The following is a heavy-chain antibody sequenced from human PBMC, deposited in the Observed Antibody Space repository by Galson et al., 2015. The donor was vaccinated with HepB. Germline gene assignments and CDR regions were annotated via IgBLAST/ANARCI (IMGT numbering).Heavy chain of an antibody. CDR3: ARRRPAAGIDADAFDI. J-gene: IGHJ3*02. D-gene: IGHD6-13*01. CDR1: GYSFTSYW. CDR2: IYPGDSDT. V-gene: IGHV5-51*03. Sequence: QSGAEVKKPGESLKISCKGSGYSFTSYWIGWVRQMPGKGLEWMGIIYPGDSDTRYSPSFQGQVTISADKSISTAYLQWSSLKASDTAMYYCARRRPAAGIDADAFDIWGQGTMVTVSS.